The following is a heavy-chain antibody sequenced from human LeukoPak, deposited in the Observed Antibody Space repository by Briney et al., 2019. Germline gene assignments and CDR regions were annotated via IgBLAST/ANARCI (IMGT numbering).Heavy chain of an antibody. D-gene: IGHD2-15*01. CDR2: IYYSGST. V-gene: IGHV4-39*07. J-gene: IGHJ4*02. Sequence: SETLSLTCTVSGGSISSSSYYWGWIRQPPGKGLEWIGSIYYSGSTYYNPSLKSRVTISVDRSKNQFSLKLSSVTAADTAVYYCARAPLGWSTQYYFDYWGQGTLVTVSS. CDR3: ARAPLGWSTQYYFDY. CDR1: GGSISSSSYY.